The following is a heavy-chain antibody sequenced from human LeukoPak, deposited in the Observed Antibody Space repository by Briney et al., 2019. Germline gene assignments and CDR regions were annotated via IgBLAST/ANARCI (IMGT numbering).Heavy chain of an antibody. V-gene: IGHV1-69*04. CDR1: GGTFSSYA. CDR2: IIPILGIA. CDR3: ALQINCSGGSCYSNWFDP. J-gene: IGHJ5*02. D-gene: IGHD2-15*01. Sequence: GASVKVSCKASGGTFSSYAISWVRHAPGQGLEWMGRIIPILGIANYAQKFQGRVTITADKSTSTAYMELSSLRSEDTAVYYCALQINCSGGSCYSNWFDPWGQGTLVTVSS.